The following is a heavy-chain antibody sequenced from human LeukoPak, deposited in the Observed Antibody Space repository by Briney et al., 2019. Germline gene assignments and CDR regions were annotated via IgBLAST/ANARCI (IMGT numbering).Heavy chain of an antibody. CDR3: ARIGSGFTYYFDY. J-gene: IGHJ4*02. CDR1: GGSFSGYY. D-gene: IGHD3-22*01. CDR2: INHSGST. V-gene: IGHV4-34*01. Sequence: PSETLSLTCAVYGGSFSGYYWSWIRQPPGKGLEWIGEINHSGSTNYNPSLKSRVTISVDKSKNQFSLKLSSVTAADTAVYYCARIGSGFTYYFDYWGQGTLVTVSS.